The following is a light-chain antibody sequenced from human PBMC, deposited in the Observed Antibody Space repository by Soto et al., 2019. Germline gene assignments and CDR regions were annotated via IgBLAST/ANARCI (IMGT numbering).Light chain of an antibody. Sequence: EIVLTQSPGTLSLSPGETATLSCRASETVDTSSLGWYQQKPGRAPSLLIYSASRRATGIPDRFDASGSATDFTLTISRLEPEDFAVYYCQLYDSSSWTFGQGTKVEIK. V-gene: IGKV3-20*01. CDR2: SAS. CDR1: ETVDTSS. J-gene: IGKJ1*01. CDR3: QLYDSSSWT.